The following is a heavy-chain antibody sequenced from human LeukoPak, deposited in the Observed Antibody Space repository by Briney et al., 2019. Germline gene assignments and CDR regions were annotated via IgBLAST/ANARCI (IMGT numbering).Heavy chain of an antibody. J-gene: IGHJ4*02. CDR3: ARAIRGDRSGYYDGGYFDY. CDR2: IYSGGST. V-gene: IGHV3-66*01. D-gene: IGHD3-22*01. CDR1: GFTFSSYS. Sequence: GGSLRLSCAASGFTFSSYSMSWVRQAPGKGLEWVSVIYSGGSTYYADSVKGRVTISRDNSKNTMYLQMNSVRAEDTAVYYCARAIRGDRSGYYDGGYFDYWGQGTLVTVSS.